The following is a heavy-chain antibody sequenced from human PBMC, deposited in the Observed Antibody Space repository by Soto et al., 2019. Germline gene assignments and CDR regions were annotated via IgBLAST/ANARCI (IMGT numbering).Heavy chain of an antibody. Sequence: EVQLLESGGGLVQPGGSLRLSCAASGFTFSSYAMSWVRQAPGKGLKWVSAISGSGGSIYYADSVKGRFTISRDNSKNTLYLQMNSLRAEDTAVYYCAKDCSGGSCYSAFDIWGQGTMVTVSS. J-gene: IGHJ3*02. V-gene: IGHV3-23*01. CDR2: ISGSGGSI. CDR3: AKDCSGGSCYSAFDI. D-gene: IGHD2-15*01. CDR1: GFTFSSYA.